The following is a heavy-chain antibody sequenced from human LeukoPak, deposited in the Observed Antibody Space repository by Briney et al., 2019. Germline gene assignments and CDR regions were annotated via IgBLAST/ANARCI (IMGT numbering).Heavy chain of an antibody. CDR1: GFTFGDYA. D-gene: IGHD6-13*01. CDR3: RAVAAAGTDGDY. V-gene: IGHV3-49*03. J-gene: IGHJ4*02. CDR2: IRSKAYGGTT. Sequence: GGSLRLSCTAPGFTFGDYAMSWCRQAAGKGLEWVGFIRSKAYGGTTEYAASVKGRFTISRDDSKSIAYLQMNSLKTEDTAVYYCRAVAAAGTDGDYWGQGTLVTVSS.